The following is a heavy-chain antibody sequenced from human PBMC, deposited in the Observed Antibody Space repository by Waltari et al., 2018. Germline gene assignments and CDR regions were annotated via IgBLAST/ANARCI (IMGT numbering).Heavy chain of an antibody. D-gene: IGHD3-9*01. CDR2: IHRRGRS. CDR3: ARDRGIGLFLDS. V-gene: IGHV4-4*02. Sequence: QLQLQESGPGLVKPSGTLSLTCTVFGDSMNSNSWWSWVRQSPEKGLEWVGQIHRRGRSNYNPSLESRVTISLDSSNNQFYLRLTSTTAADTAVYYCARDRGIGLFLDSWGQGTLVTVSP. J-gene: IGHJ1*01. CDR1: GDSMNSNSW.